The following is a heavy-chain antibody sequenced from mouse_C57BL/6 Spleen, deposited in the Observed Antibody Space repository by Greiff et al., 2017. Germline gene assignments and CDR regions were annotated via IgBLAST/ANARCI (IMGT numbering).Heavy chain of an antibody. CDR3: ASYAPYYFDY. V-gene: IGHV1-80*01. D-gene: IGHD2-12*01. CDR1: GYAFRSYW. CDR2: IYPGDGDT. J-gene: IGHJ2*01. Sequence: LQESGAELVKPGASVKISCKASGYAFRSYWMNWVKQRPGKGLEWIGQIYPGDGDTNYNGKFKGKATLTADKSSSTAYMQLSSLTSEDSAVYFCASYAPYYFDYWGQGTTLTVSS.